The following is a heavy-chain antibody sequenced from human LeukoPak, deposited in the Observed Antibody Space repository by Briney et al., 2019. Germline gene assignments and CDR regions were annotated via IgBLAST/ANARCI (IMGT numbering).Heavy chain of an antibody. CDR2: INHSGST. CDR3: ARGDITAAGAPFDY. V-gene: IGHV4-34*01. D-gene: IGHD6-13*01. CDR1: GGSFSGYY. J-gene: IGHJ4*02. Sequence: SETLSLTCAVYGGSFSGYYWSWIRQPPGKGLEWVGEINHSGSTNYNPSLKSRVTISVDTSKNQFSLKLSSVTAVDTAVYYCARGDITAAGAPFDYWGQGTLVTVSS.